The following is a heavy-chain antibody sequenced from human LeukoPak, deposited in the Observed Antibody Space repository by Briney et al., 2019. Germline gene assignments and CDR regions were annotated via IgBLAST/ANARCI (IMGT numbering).Heavy chain of an antibody. CDR2: ISYDGSNK. CDR1: GFTFSSYG. Sequence: PGRSLRLSCAASGFTFSSYGMHWVRQAPGKGLEWVAVISYDGSNKYYADSVKGRFTISRDNAKKSLYLQMSSLRAEDTAVYYCAIAAGWEQAYWGQGTLVTVSS. CDR3: AIAAGWEQAY. V-gene: IGHV3-30*03. J-gene: IGHJ4*02. D-gene: IGHD1-26*01.